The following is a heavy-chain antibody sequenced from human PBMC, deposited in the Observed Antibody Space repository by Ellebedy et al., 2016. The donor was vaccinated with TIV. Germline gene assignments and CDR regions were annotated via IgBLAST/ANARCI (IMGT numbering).Heavy chain of an antibody. J-gene: IGHJ6*02. Sequence: GESLKISXAASGFTFSSYAMHWVRQAPGKGLEWVAVISYDGSNKYYADSVKGRFTISRDNSKNTLYLQMNSLKTEDTAVYYCTTQARITIFGVVIKRQTYGMDVWGQGTTVTVSS. CDR3: TTQARITIFGVVIKRQTYGMDV. D-gene: IGHD3-3*01. CDR1: GFTFSSYA. CDR2: ISYDGSNK. V-gene: IGHV3-30*04.